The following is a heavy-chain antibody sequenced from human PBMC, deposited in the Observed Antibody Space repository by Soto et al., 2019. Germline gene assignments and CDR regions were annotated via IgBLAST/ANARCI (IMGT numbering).Heavy chain of an antibody. Sequence: SETLSLTCAVSGYSISSGYYWGWLRQPPGKGLEWNGSIYRGGSTYYNPSLNSRVTLSIDMTNNHVSLILNSVTAADTAVYYCARVGPWVPYYYDSSPYTFENWFDPWGQGTLVTVSS. CDR3: ARVGPWVPYYYDSSPYTFENWFDP. D-gene: IGHD3-22*01. J-gene: IGHJ5*02. V-gene: IGHV4-38-2*01. CDR1: GYSISSGYY. CDR2: IYRGGST.